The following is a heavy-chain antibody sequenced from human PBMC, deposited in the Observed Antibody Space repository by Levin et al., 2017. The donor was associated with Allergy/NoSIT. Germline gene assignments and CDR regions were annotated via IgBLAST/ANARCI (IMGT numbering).Heavy chain of an antibody. Sequence: PGGSLRLSCAVSGGSISSSNWWSWVRQSPGKGLEWIGEIYHGGSTNYNPSLKSRVTISVDKSRNQFSLNLNSVTAADTAVYYCTRRVWVWNDWTVAGFDIWGQGTMVTVSS. D-gene: IGHD3/OR15-3a*01. CDR2: IYHGGST. CDR3: TRRVWVWNDWTVAGFDI. V-gene: IGHV4-4*02. CDR1: GGSISSSNW. J-gene: IGHJ3*02.